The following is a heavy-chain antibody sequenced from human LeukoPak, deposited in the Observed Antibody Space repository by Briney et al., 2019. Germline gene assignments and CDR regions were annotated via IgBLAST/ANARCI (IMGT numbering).Heavy chain of an antibody. CDR3: ARAHRSDTHFDY. J-gene: IGHJ4*02. V-gene: IGHV1-46*01. CDR2: INPSGGST. CDR1: GYTLTGYV. Sequence: ASVKVSCKASGYTLTGYVMHWVRQAPGQGLEWMGIINPSGGSTSYAQKFQGRVTMTRDTSTSTVYMELSSLRSEDTAVYYCARAHRSDTHFDYWGQGTLVTVSS.